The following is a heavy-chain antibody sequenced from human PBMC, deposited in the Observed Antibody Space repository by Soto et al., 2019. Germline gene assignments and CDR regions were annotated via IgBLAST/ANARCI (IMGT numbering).Heavy chain of an antibody. CDR3: ARDQYSGYDDDYYYYYMDV. J-gene: IGHJ6*03. CDR2: IYYSGST. Sequence: SETLSLTCTVSGGSISSYYWSWIRQPPGKGLEWIGYIYYSGSTNYNPSLKSRVTISVDTSKNQFSLKLSSVTAADTAVYYCARDQYSGYDDDYYYYYMDVWGKGTTVTVSS. D-gene: IGHD5-12*01. CDR1: GGSISSYY. V-gene: IGHV4-59*01.